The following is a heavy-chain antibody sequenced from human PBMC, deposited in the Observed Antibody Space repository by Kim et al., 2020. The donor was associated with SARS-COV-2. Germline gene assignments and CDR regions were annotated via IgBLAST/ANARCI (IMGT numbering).Heavy chain of an antibody. D-gene: IGHD6-13*01. CDR1: GYTFTGYY. CDR3: ARFRTYNSSVYSLDV. CDR2: INPNSGGT. J-gene: IGHJ6*02. Sequence: ASVKVSCKASGYTFTGYYMNWVRQAPGQGLEWMGRINPNSGGTNYAQKFQGRVTMTRDTSISTAYMELSRLISDDTAVYYCARFRTYNSSVYSLDVWGQGTTVTVSS. V-gene: IGHV1-2*06.